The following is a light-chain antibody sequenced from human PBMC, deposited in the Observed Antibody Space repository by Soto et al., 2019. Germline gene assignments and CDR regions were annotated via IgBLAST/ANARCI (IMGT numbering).Light chain of an antibody. V-gene: IGKV3-20*01. CDR1: QTVRNNY. J-gene: IGKJ1*01. CDR2: DAS. Sequence: GERATLSCRTSQTVRNNYLAWYQQKPGQAPRLLIYDASSRATGIPDRFSGGGSGTDFTLTISRLEPEDFAVYYCHQYGSSRTSCQGTKVAI. CDR3: HQYGSSRT.